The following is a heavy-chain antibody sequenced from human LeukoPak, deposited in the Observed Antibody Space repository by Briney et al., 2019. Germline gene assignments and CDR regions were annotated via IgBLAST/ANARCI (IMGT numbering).Heavy chain of an antibody. V-gene: IGHV3-30*03. Sequence: LSGTSLRLSCSTSGFTFNSHGFHWVRQAPGKGLEWVAAISDDGLNTFYIDSVKGRFTISRDDSKNAVSLQMTSLRSEDTAMYYCARRHLRGNTLRGGHHLDPWGLGTLVAVSS. CDR2: ISDDGLNT. CDR3: ARRHLRGNTLRGGHHLDP. J-gene: IGHJ5*02. CDR1: GFTFNSHG. D-gene: IGHD1-14*01.